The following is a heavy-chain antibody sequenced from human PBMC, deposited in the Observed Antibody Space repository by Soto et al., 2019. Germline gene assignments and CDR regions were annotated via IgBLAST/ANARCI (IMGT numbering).Heavy chain of an antibody. D-gene: IGHD2-2*01. Sequence: SETLSLTCAVYGGSLTGNYWTWVRQPPQKGLEWIGEINHSGTTNLNPSLKSRVIVSVDMSKNQFSLTVNSVTVEDTGVYFCVRRSHTIWPAYWGRGTQVTVS. CDR2: INHSGTT. CDR3: VRRSHTIWPAY. V-gene: IGHV4-34*01. CDR1: GGSLTGNY. J-gene: IGHJ4*01.